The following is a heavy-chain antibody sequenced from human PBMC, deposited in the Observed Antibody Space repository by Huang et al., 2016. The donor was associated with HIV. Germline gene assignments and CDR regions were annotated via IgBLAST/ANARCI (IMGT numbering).Heavy chain of an antibody. Sequence: QVQLQQWGAGLLRPSETLSLTCAVYGGSFSGYYGTWIRKTQGKGLEWIGEINHSESTNYTPSLKSRVTISVDTSRNQFSLTLTSVTAADTAVYYCARGQGGYYYYYMDVWGKGTTVTVSS. CDR1: GGSFSGYY. CDR3: ARGQGGYYYYYMDV. J-gene: IGHJ6*03. V-gene: IGHV4-34*01. CDR2: INHSEST.